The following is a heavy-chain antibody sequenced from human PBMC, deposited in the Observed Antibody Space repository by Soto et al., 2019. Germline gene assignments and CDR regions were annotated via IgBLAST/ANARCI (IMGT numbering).Heavy chain of an antibody. D-gene: IGHD6-19*01. CDR2: IWYDGSNK. CDR3: AREGRSSGWYEDGGRGDYYYYGMDV. CDR1: GFTFSSYG. J-gene: IGHJ6*02. V-gene: IGHV3-33*01. Sequence: QVQLVESGGGVVQPGRSLRLSCAASGFTFSSYGMHWVRQAPGKGLEWVAVIWYDGSNKYYADSVKGRFTISRDNSKNTLYLQRNSLRAEDTAVYYCAREGRSSGWYEDGGRGDYYYYGMDVWGQGTTVTFSS.